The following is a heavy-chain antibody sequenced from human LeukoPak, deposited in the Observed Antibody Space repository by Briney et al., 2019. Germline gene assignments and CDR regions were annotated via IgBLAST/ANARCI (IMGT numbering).Heavy chain of an antibody. CDR3: ARGGWFGEFYPYYYYYYYMDV. V-gene: IGHV3-7*01. D-gene: IGHD3-10*01. CDR1: GFTFSSYW. CDR2: IKQDGSEK. J-gene: IGHJ6*03. Sequence: GGSLRLSCAASGFTFSSYWMSWVRQAPGKGLEWVANIKQDGSEKYYVDSVKGRFTISRDNAKNSLYLQMNSLRAEDTAVYYCARGGWFGEFYPYYYYYYYMDVWGKGTTVTVSS.